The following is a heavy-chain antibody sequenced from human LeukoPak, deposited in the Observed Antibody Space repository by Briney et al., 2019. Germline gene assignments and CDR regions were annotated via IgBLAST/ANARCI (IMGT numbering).Heavy chain of an antibody. D-gene: IGHD4-23*01. J-gene: IGHJ4*02. CDR2: IWFDGSKK. V-gene: IGHV3-33*01. CDR3: ARYYGGFPFDY. Sequence: GGSLRLSCAASGFTISTYGMHWVRQAPGKGLEWVAVIWFDGSKKHYADSVKGRFTISRDNSKNTLYLQMDSLRAEDTAVYYCARYYGGFPFDYWGQGTLVTVSS. CDR1: GFTISTYG.